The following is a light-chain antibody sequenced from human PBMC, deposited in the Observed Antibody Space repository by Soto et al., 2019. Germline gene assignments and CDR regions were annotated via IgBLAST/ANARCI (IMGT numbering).Light chain of an antibody. CDR1: QSVSSGY. Sequence: EIVLTQSPGTLSLSPGDGATLSCRASQSVSSGYLAWYQQKPGQAPRLLIYGASTRATGIPARFSGSGSGTDFTLTISRLEPEDFAVYYCQQYGSSPRTFGQGTRLEIK. CDR2: GAS. CDR3: QQYGSSPRT. J-gene: IGKJ5*01. V-gene: IGKV3-20*01.